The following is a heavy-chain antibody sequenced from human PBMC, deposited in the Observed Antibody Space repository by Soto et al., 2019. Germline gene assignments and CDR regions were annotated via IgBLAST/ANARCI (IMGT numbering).Heavy chain of an antibody. J-gene: IGHJ6*02. Sequence: ASVKVSCKASGYTFTGYYMHWVRQAPGQGLEWMGWINPNSGGTNYAQKFQGWVTMTRDTSISTAYMELSRLRSDDTAVYYCAREYSSPHYYHCYGMDVWGQGTTVTVSS. D-gene: IGHD6-13*01. CDR1: GYTFTGYY. V-gene: IGHV1-2*04. CDR2: INPNSGGT. CDR3: AREYSSPHYYHCYGMDV.